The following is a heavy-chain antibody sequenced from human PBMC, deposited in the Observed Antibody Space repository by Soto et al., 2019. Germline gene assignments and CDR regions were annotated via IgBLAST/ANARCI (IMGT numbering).Heavy chain of an antibody. V-gene: IGHV4-39*01. CDR2: IFYSGST. Sequence: PSETLSLTCNVSGGSISSSRSYWAWIRQPPGKGLEWIANIFYSGSTYYNPSLASRVTVSVDTSKNQFSLKLSSVTAADTAVYYCARQQTTADIDLWFDPWGQGTLVTVSS. D-gene: IGHD2-15*01. CDR1: GGSISSSRSY. CDR3: ARQQTTADIDLWFDP. J-gene: IGHJ5*02.